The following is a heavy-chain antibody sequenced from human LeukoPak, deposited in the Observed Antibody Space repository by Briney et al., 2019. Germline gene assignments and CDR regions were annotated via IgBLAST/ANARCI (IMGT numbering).Heavy chain of an antibody. D-gene: IGHD6-19*01. CDR1: GFTFSSYS. CDR2: ISSSSSTI. CDR3: ARDRNGRDSSGWYYFDY. J-gene: IGHJ4*02. V-gene: IGHV3-48*01. Sequence: GGSLRLSCAASGFTFSSYSMNRVRQAPGKGLEWVSYISSSSSTIYYADSVKGRFTISRDNAKNSLYLQMNSLRAEDTAVYYCARDRNGRDSSGWYYFDYWGQGTLVTVSS.